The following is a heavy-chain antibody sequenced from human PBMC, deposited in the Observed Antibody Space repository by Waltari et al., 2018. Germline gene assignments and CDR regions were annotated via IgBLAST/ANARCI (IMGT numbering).Heavy chain of an antibody. CDR3: ARVGYSSSRLVPYYYYMDV. CDR1: GGTFSSYA. CDR2: IIPIFGTA. D-gene: IGHD6-13*01. J-gene: IGHJ6*03. V-gene: IGHV1-69*14. Sequence: QVQLVQSGAEVKKPGSSVKVSCKASGGTFSSYAISWVRKAPGQGLEWMGGIIPIFGTANYAQKFQGRVTITADKSTSTAYMELSSLRSEDTAVYYCARVGYSSSRLVPYYYYMDVWGKGTTVTVSS.